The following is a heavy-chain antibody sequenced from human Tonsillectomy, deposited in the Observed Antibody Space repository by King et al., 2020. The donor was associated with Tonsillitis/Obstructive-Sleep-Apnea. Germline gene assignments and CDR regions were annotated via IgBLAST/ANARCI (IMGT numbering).Heavy chain of an antibody. D-gene: IGHD3-3*01. J-gene: IGHJ2*01. CDR2: INPSGST. Sequence: VQLQQWGAGLLKPSETLSLTCAVYGGSFSGYYWSWIRQPPGKGLEWIGEINPSGSTNYNPSLKIRATISVDTSKSQFSLKLNSATAAATALYYCARGRGLLEWLLSPHWYFDVWGRGTLVTVSS. CDR1: GGSFSGYY. V-gene: IGHV4-34*01. CDR3: ARGRGLLEWLLSPHWYFDV.